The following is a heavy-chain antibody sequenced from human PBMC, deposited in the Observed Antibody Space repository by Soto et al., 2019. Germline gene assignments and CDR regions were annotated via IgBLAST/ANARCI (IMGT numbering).Heavy chain of an antibody. Sequence: ASVKVSCKASGYTFTSYGISWVRQAPGQGLEWMGWISAYNGNTNYAQKLQGRVTMTTDTSTSTAYMELRSLKASDTAMYFCATSDYYDSSGYPNAEYFQHWGQGTLVTVSS. V-gene: IGHV1-18*04. CDR3: ATSDYYDSSGYPNAEYFQH. D-gene: IGHD3-22*01. CDR1: GYTFTSYG. J-gene: IGHJ1*01. CDR2: ISAYNGNT.